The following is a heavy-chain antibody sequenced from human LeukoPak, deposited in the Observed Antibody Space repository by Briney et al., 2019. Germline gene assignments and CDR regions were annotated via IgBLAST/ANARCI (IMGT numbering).Heavy chain of an antibody. Sequence: GRSLRLSCAASGFTFSSYAMHWVRQAPGKGLEWVAVIWYDGSNKYYADSVKGRFTISRDNSKNTLYLQMNSLRAEDTAVYYCARGVDVDFWSGYYYYYYGMDVWGQGTTVTVSS. V-gene: IGHV3-33*08. D-gene: IGHD3-3*01. CDR2: IWYDGSNK. CDR3: ARGVDVDFWSGYYYYYYGMDV. CDR1: GFTFSSYA. J-gene: IGHJ6*02.